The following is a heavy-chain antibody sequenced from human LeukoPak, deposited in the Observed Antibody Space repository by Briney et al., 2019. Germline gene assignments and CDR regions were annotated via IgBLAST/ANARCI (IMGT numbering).Heavy chain of an antibody. CDR3: ARHDDVDIVVVPAAIAFLFFDY. CDR1: GYTFTSYG. V-gene: IGHV1-18*01. J-gene: IGHJ4*02. D-gene: IGHD2-2*01. Sequence: ASVKVSCKASGYTFTSYGISWVRQAPGQGLEWMGWISAYNGNTNYAQKLQGRVTMTTDTSTSIAYMELRSLRSDDTAVYYCARHDDVDIVVVPAAIAFLFFDYWGQGTLVTVSS. CDR2: ISAYNGNT.